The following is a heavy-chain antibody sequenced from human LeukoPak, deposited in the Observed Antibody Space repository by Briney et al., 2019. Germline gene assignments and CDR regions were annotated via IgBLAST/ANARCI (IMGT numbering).Heavy chain of an antibody. V-gene: IGHV3-23*01. D-gene: IGHD3-10*01. CDR2: ISGSGGST. J-gene: IGHJ4*02. CDR3: AKGSDYYGSGSYRWFAY. CDR1: GFTFSSHA. Sequence: PGGSLRLSCAASGFTFSSHAMSWVRQAPGKGLEWVSLISGSGGSTNYADSVKGRFTISRDNSKNTLYLQMNSLRAEDTAVYHCAKGSDYYGSGSYRWFAYWGQGTLVTVSS.